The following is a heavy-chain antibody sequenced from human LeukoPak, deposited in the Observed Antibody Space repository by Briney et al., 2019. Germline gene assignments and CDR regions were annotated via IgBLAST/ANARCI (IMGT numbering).Heavy chain of an antibody. CDR3: ASGTFDEYGDYGRGDYFVL. J-gene: IGHJ4*02. Sequence: SETLSLTCTVSGAPISSRSASWRWVRQPAGKGPVWIGSIYYSGLTYDNSSLKSRDSISVDPSNNHFSQKVSSVTAADTAVYCCASGTFDEYGDYGRGDYFVLWGRGTGVSVSS. CDR2: IYYSGLT. CDR1: GAPISSRSAS. D-gene: IGHD4-17*01. V-gene: IGHV4-39*02.